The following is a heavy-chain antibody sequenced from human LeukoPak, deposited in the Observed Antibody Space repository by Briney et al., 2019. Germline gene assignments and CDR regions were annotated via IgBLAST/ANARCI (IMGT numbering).Heavy chain of an antibody. J-gene: IGHJ4*02. CDR3: AGGGSGSYYKSWVGYFDY. Sequence: SVKVSCKASGGTFRSYAISWVRQAPGQGLEWMGRIIPIFGTANYAQKFQGRVTITTDESTSTAYMELSSLRSEDTAVYYCAGGGSGSYYKSWVGYFDYWGQGTLVTVSS. D-gene: IGHD3-10*01. V-gene: IGHV1-69*05. CDR1: GGTFRSYA. CDR2: IIPIFGTA.